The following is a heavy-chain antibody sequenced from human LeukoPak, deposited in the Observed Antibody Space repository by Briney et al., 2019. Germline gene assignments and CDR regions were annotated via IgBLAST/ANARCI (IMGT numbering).Heavy chain of an antibody. J-gene: IGHJ4*02. V-gene: IGHV4-59*01. Sequence: SETLSLTCTVSGGSISSYYCSWIRQPPGKGLEWIGYIYYDWSTNYNPSLKSRVTMSVDTSKNQFSLRLSSVTAADTAVYYCARGVAAAGTHFDYWGQGTLVTVSS. CDR3: ARGVAAAGTHFDY. CDR1: GGSISSYY. D-gene: IGHD6-13*01. CDR2: IYYDWST.